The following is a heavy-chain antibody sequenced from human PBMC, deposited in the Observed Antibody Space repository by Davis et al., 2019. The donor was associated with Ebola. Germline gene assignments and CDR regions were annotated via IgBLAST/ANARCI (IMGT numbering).Heavy chain of an antibody. CDR2: ISGSGGST. J-gene: IGHJ2*01. V-gene: IGHV3-23*01. Sequence: GGSLRLSCAASGFTFSSYAMSWVRQAPGKGLEWVSAISGSGGSTYYADSVKGRFTISRDNAKNSLYLQMNSLRAEDTAVYYCARVSLLWFGDGYWYFDLWGRGTLVTVSS. D-gene: IGHD3-10*01. CDR3: ARVSLLWFGDGYWYFDL. CDR1: GFTFSSYA.